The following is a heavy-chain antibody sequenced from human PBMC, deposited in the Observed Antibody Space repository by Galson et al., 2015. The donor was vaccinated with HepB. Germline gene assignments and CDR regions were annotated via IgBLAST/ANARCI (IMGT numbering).Heavy chain of an antibody. CDR2: IKQDGSEK. V-gene: IGHV3-7*03. Sequence: SLRLSCAASGFTFSSYWMSWVRQAPGKGLEWVANIKQDGSEKYYVDSVKGRFTISRDNAKNSLYLQMNSLRAEDTAVYYCAREGGGYDWFYYGMDVWGQGTTVTVSS. D-gene: IGHD5-12*01. CDR1: GFTFSSYW. J-gene: IGHJ6*02. CDR3: AREGGGYDWFYYGMDV.